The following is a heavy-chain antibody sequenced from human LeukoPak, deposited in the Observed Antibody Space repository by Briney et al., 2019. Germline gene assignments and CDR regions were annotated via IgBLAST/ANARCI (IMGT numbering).Heavy chain of an antibody. V-gene: IGHV3-73*01. J-gene: IGHJ3*02. CDR2: IRSKPNNYAI. CDR3: TRHIYGSGSYHAYDI. D-gene: IGHD3-10*01. Sequence: AGGSLKLSCATSGFSFSDSAIHWVRQASGKGLEWLGRIRSKPNNYAIEYAASLKGRFTISRDESRNTAYLQMNTLKTEDTALYYCTRHIYGSGSYHAYDIWGQGTLVTVSS. CDR1: GFSFSDSA.